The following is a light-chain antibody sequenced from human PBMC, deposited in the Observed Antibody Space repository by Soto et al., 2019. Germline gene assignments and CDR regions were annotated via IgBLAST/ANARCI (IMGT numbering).Light chain of an antibody. J-gene: IGLJ2*01. CDR2: EVS. V-gene: IGLV2-8*01. CDR3: NSYAGSNGVV. Sequence: QSALTQPPSASGSPGQSVTISCTGNSSDVGGYNYVSWYQHHPGKAPKVMIYEVSKRPSGVPDRFSGSKSGNTASLTVSGLQTEDEADYYCNSYAGSNGVVFGGGTQLTVL. CDR1: SSDVGGYNY.